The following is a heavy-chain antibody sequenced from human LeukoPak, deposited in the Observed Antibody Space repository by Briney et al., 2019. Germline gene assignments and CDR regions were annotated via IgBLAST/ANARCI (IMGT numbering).Heavy chain of an antibody. V-gene: IGHV4-59*13. J-gene: IGHJ3*02. CDR1: GGSISSYY. D-gene: IGHD1-26*01. Sequence: SETLSLTCTVSGGSISSYYWSWVRQPPGKGLEWIGFICYSGSTNYNPSLKSRVAISVDRSKNQFSLKLSSVTAADTAVYYCARDRVGGATAAFDIWGQGTMVTASS. CDR2: ICYSGST. CDR3: ARDRVGGATAAFDI.